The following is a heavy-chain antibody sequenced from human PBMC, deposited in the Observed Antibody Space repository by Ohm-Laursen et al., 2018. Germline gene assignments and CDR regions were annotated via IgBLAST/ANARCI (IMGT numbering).Heavy chain of an antibody. Sequence: SVKVSCNASGYTFTTYGISWVRQAPGQGLEWVGRIIPIVGIGNYAHKFQGRVTITADKSASTAYMELSSLRSEDTAVYYCASGIGWLSSDWGQGTLVTVSS. V-gene: IGHV1-69*04. D-gene: IGHD6-19*01. CDR3: ASGIGWLSSD. J-gene: IGHJ4*02. CDR2: IIPIVGIG. CDR1: GYTFTTYG.